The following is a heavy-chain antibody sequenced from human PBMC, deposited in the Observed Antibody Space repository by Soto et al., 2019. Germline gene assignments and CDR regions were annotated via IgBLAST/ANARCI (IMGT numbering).Heavy chain of an antibody. J-gene: IGHJ4*02. Sequence: PSETLSLTCTVSGGSIRGYYWSWIRQSPGKRLEWIAYIYYSGSTNYNPSLKSRVTISVDTSKNQFSLEVPSVTAAATAVYYCAGRDFWTGYYNYWGQGTLVTASP. CDR2: IYYSGST. CDR3: AGRDFWTGYYNY. CDR1: GGSIRGYY. D-gene: IGHD3-3*01. V-gene: IGHV4-59*01.